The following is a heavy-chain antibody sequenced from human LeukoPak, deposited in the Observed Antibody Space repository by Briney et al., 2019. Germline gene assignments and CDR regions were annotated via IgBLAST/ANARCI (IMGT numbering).Heavy chain of an antibody. V-gene: IGHV1-2*02. CDR2: INPNSGGT. CDR1: GYTFTGYY. CDR3: ARDGAAAVSNDY. Sequence: ASVKVSCKASGYTFTGYYMHWVRQAPGQGLEWMGWINPNSGGTNYAQKLQGRVTMTTDTSTSTAYMELRSLRSDDTAVYYCARDGAAAVSNDYWGQGTLVTVSS. D-gene: IGHD6-13*01. J-gene: IGHJ4*02.